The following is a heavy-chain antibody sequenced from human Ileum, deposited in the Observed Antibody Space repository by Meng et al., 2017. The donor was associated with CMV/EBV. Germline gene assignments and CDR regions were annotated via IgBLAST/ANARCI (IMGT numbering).Heavy chain of an antibody. CDR2: IIPILGIA. J-gene: IGHJ4*02. V-gene: IGHV1-69*10. CDR3: AGGTLRGRNYYFDY. D-gene: IGHD4-17*01. Sequence: SVKVSCKASGGTFSSYAISWVRQAPGQGLEWMGGIIPILGIANYAQKFQGRVTITADKSTSTAYMELSSLRSEDTAVYYCAGGTLRGRNYYFDYWGQGTLVTVSS. CDR1: GGTFSSYA.